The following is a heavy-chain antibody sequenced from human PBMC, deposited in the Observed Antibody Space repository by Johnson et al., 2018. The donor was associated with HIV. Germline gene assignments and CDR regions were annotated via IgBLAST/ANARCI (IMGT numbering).Heavy chain of an antibody. CDR1: GFTFDDYA. V-gene: IGHV3-23*04. CDR2: ISGSGGST. Sequence: VQLVESGGGLVQPGRSLRLSCAASGFTFDDYAMHWVRQGPGKGLEWVSGISGSGGSTYYADSVKGRFTISRDNSKNTLYLQMNSLRAEDTAVYYCAKDRGIAAAGTFDIWGQGTMVTVSS. D-gene: IGHD6-13*01. CDR3: AKDRGIAAAGTFDI. J-gene: IGHJ3*02.